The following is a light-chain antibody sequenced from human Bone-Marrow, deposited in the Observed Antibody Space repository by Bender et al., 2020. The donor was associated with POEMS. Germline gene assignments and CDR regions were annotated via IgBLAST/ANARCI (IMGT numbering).Light chain of an antibody. V-gene: IGLV1-44*01. CDR1: SSNIGEGYD. CDR2: SNS. J-gene: IGLJ3*02. CDR3: AAWEDSLNGWV. Sequence: QSVLTQPPSASGTPGQRVTISCSGSSSNIGEGYDVHWYQQLPGTAPKLLIYSNSNRPSGVPDRFSGSKSGTSASLAISGLQSEDEADYYCAAWEDSLNGWVFGGGTKLTVL.